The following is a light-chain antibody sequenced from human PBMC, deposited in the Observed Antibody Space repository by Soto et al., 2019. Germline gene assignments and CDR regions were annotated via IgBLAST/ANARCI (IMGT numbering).Light chain of an antibody. V-gene: IGKV1-5*01. CDR3: QQYSAYSLT. Sequence: DIQMTQSPSTLSASVGDRVTITCRASQDVSDWLAWYQQKPGTPPKLLIYSASILDSGVPSRFSGSGSGTDFTLTISSLQPDDFATYFCQQYSAYSLTLGGVTKLEIK. J-gene: IGKJ4*01. CDR1: QDVSDW. CDR2: SAS.